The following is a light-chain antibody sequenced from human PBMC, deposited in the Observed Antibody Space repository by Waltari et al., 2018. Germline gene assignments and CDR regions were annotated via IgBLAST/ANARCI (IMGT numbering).Light chain of an antibody. CDR1: ESAHSN. J-gene: IGKJ5*01. V-gene: IGKV3-15*01. Sequence: EIVMTQSPATLSVSPGERVTLSCRASESAHSNIAWYQQKPGQAPRLLIYEASTRATGIPARFRGSGSGTGFTLTISGLQSDDFAVYYCQQYNRWPPITFGQGTRLDIK. CDR3: QQYNRWPPIT. CDR2: EAS.